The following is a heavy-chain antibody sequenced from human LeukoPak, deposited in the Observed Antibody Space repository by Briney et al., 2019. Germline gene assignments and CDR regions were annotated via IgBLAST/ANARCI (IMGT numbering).Heavy chain of an antibody. V-gene: IGHV4-59*01. CDR3: ASQLGGTTFH. CDR1: GGSISSYY. D-gene: IGHD1/OR15-1a*01. J-gene: IGHJ4*02. Sequence: PSETLSLTCGVSGGSISSYYWSWIRQPPGKGLEWIGYVYYNGITNYNPSLKSRVSISLDTSKNQFSLRLNSVTAAETAVYYCASQLGGTTFHWGQGTLVTVSS. CDR2: VYYNGIT.